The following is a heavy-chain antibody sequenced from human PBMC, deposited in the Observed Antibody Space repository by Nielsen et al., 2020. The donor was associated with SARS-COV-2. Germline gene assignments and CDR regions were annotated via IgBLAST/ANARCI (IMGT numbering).Heavy chain of an antibody. Sequence: GESLKISCAASGFTFSSYAMTWVRQAPGKGLEWASSITAGDTTYYADSVRGRFTISRDNSRNTLWLQMNSLRAEDTAVYYCAKRSGYGSGSILYWGQGTLVTVSS. CDR2: ITAGDTT. CDR3: AKRSGYGSGSILY. J-gene: IGHJ4*02. D-gene: IGHD3-10*01. CDR1: GFTFSSYA. V-gene: IGHV3-23*01.